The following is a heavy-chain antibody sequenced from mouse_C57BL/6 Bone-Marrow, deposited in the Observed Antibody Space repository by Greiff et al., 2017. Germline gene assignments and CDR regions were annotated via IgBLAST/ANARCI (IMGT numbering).Heavy chain of an antibody. CDR2: INPSSGYT. J-gene: IGHJ1*03. V-gene: IGHV1-7*01. CDR3: ARRVYYYCRLVV. D-gene: IGHD1-1*01. Sequence: QVQLQQSGAELAKPGASVKLSCKASGYTFTSYWMHWVKQRPGQGLEWIGYINPSSGYTKYNQKFKDKATLTAAKSSSTACMQLSSLTYEDSAVYYGARRVYYYCRLVVWGTGTTVTVSS. CDR1: GYTFTSYW.